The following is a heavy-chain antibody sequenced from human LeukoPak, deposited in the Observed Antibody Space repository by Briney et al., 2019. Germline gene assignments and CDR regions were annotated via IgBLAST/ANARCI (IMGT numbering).Heavy chain of an antibody. CDR1: GGSLSSGSNY. Sequence: SETLSLTCTVSGGSLSSGSNYWSWIRQPAGKGLEWVGRIYTSGSTNYNPSLKSRVTISVDTSKNQFSLKLSSVTAADTAVYYCARDPSGSYSSEAWFDYWGQGTLVTVSS. CDR2: IYTSGST. D-gene: IGHD1-26*01. J-gene: IGHJ4*02. CDR3: ARDPSGSYSSEAWFDY. V-gene: IGHV4-61*02.